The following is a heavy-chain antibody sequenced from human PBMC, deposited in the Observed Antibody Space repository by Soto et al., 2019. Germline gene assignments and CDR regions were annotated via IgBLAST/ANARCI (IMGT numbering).Heavy chain of an antibody. CDR2: IIPIFGTA. J-gene: IGHJ4*02. CDR1: GGTFSSYA. CDR3: AGYYTLGYCSGGSCSRSFDY. V-gene: IGHV1-69*06. Sequence: SVKVSCKASGGTFSSYAISWVRQAPGQGLEWMGGIIPIFGTANYAQKFQGRVTITADKSTSTAYMELSSLRSEDTAVYYCAGYYTLGYCSGGSCSRSFDYCGQGTLVTVSS. D-gene: IGHD2-15*01.